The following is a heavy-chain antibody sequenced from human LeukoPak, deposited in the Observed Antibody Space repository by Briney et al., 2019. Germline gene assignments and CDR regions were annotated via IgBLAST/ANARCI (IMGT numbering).Heavy chain of an antibody. CDR2: IYYSGSI. CDR3: ARYPGASGDSYYFDY. V-gene: IGHV4-59*02. CDR1: GGSVTTYH. J-gene: IGHJ4*02. Sequence: SETLCLTCTVSGGSVTTYHWSWIRQPPGKGLEWIGYIYYSGSINYNPSINSRVTISLDTSKNEFSLKLRSVTAADTAVYYCARYPGASGDSYYFDYWGQGTRVTVSS. D-gene: IGHD4-17*01.